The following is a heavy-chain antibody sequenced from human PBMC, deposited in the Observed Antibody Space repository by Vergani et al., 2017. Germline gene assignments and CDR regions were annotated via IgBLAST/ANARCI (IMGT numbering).Heavy chain of an antibody. V-gene: IGHV4-39*01. D-gene: IGHD5-18*01. Sequence: QLQLQESGPGLLKPSETLSLTCSVSGTSISGSSDYWGWIRQPPGKGLEWIGSIFYTGTSYYNPSLESRATKYVDTSKNQLSLNLKSVTAADTAVYYCARQFWGGGGYRFDHWGQGTLVTVS. CDR3: ARQFWGGGGYRFDH. J-gene: IGHJ4*02. CDR1: GTSISGSSDY. CDR2: IFYTGTS.